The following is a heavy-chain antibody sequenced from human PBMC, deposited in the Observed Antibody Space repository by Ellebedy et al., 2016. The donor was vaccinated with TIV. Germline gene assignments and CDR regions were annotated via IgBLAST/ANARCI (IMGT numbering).Heavy chain of an antibody. D-gene: IGHD6-19*01. J-gene: IGHJ4*02. CDR2: LNPKNGDT. CDR1: GYTFIGYY. Sequence: AASVKVSCKASGYTFIGYYMHWVRQAPGQGLEWMGWLNPKNGDTSYAQKFQGRVTMTWDPSISTAYMELSRLGSDDTAVYYCGRSGYGSGWSVDYWGQGTLVTVSS. CDR3: GRSGYGSGWSVDY. V-gene: IGHV1-2*02.